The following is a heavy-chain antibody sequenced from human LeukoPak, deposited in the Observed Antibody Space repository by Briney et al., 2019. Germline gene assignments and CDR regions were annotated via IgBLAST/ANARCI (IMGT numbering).Heavy chain of an antibody. Sequence: GGSLRLSCAASGFTFSSYSMNWVRQAPGKGLEWVSSISSSSDYIYYADSVKGRFTISRDNAKNSLYLQMNSLRAEDTAVYYCAGVVAATSDLDYYGLDVWGQGTMVTVSS. CDR3: AGVVAATSDLDYYGLDV. CDR1: GFTFSSYS. CDR2: ISSSSDYI. V-gene: IGHV3-21*01. J-gene: IGHJ6*02. D-gene: IGHD2-15*01.